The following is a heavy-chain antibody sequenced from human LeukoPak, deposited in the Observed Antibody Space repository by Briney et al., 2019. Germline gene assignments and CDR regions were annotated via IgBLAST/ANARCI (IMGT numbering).Heavy chain of an antibody. CDR2: IYTSGST. Sequence: SQTLSLTCTVSGSSISTGSYSWNWIRQPAGKGLEWVGRIYTSGSTNYNPSLKSRVTISVDTSKNQFSLKLSSVTAADTAVYYCARDYGSGDQKCFDPWGQGTLVTVSS. D-gene: IGHD3-10*01. CDR1: GSSISTGSYS. CDR3: ARDYGSGDQKCFDP. V-gene: IGHV4-61*02. J-gene: IGHJ5*02.